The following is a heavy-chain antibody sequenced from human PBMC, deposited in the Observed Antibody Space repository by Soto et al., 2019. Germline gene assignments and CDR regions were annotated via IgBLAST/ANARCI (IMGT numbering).Heavy chain of an antibody. CDR1: GLTFINYA. D-gene: IGHD6-13*01. V-gene: IGHV3-23*01. CDR3: AKERLEEVGTFFEF. CDR2: ISGSGRDT. J-gene: IGHJ4*01. Sequence: GGSLKLSCGASGLTFINYAVSWCRQAPGKGLEWVSGISGSGRDTYYADSVKGRLTISRDNAKNTLFLQMNSLRAEDAASYYCAKERLEEVGTFFEFWGHGILVTVSS.